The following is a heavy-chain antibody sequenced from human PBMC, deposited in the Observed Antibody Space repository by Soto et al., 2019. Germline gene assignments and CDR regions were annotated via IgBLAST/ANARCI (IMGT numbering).Heavy chain of an antibody. CDR1: GGSISSYY. V-gene: IGHV4-59*08. Sequence: SETLSLTCTVSGGSISSYYWSWIRQPPGKGLEWIGYIYYSGSTNYNPSLKSRVTISVDTSKNQFSLKLSSVTAADTAVYYCVGSSGYLYYYYYMDVWGKGTTVTVSS. CDR2: IYYSGST. J-gene: IGHJ6*03. D-gene: IGHD3-3*01. CDR3: VGSSGYLYYYYYMDV.